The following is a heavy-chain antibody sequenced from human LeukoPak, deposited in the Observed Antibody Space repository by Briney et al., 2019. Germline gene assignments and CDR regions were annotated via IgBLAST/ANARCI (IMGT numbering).Heavy chain of an antibody. D-gene: IGHD3-16*01. CDR2: ISDDGTKE. CDR1: GFTFSSYA. V-gene: IGHV3-30-3*01. Sequence: PGKSLRLSCVASGFTFSSYAMHWVRQAPGKGLEWVAVISDDGTKEYYADSVKGRFTISRDNSRNTVYTSKSTLFLQMNSLKTEDTAIYYCNTGGYYFDYWGQGTLVTVSS. J-gene: IGHJ4*02. CDR3: NTGGYYFDY.